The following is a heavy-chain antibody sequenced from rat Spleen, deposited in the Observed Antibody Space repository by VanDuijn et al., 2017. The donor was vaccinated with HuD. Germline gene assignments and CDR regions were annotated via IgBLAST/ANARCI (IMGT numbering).Heavy chain of an antibody. V-gene: IGHV5-29*01. Sequence: EVQLVETGGGLVQPGRSLKLSCAASGFTFSSYYMAWVRQAPTKGLEWVATISYDGSSAYYRDSVKGRFTISRDNAKSTLYLQMDSLRSEDTATYYCARQEGTIRGLDYWGQGVMVTVSS. CDR2: ISYDGSSA. CDR3: ARQEGTIRGLDY. J-gene: IGHJ2*01. D-gene: IGHD4-3*01. CDR1: GFTFSSYY.